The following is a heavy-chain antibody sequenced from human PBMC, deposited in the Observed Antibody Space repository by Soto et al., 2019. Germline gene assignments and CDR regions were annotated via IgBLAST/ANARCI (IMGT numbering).Heavy chain of an antibody. V-gene: IGHV3-21*01. CDR3: VRGHYDSSGHIDY. Sequence: PXGSLRLCCSASGVTFSSYRMSWVRQAPGKGLDWVSSISTSSSYIYYADSVKGRFTISRDNAKNSLYLQMNSLRAEDTAVYYCVRGHYDSSGHIDYWGQGTLVTVSS. CDR1: GVTFSSYR. D-gene: IGHD3-22*01. CDR2: ISTSSSYI. J-gene: IGHJ4*02.